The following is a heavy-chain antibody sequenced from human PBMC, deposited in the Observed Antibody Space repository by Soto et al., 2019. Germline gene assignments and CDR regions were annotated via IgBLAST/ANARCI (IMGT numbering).Heavy chain of an antibody. D-gene: IGHD2-2*01. CDR3: ARHVVVPAANIYGMDV. CDR1: GYSFTSYW. V-gene: IGHV5-51*01. J-gene: IGHJ6*02. CDR2: IYPGDSDT. Sequence: HGESLKISCKGSGYSFTSYWIGWVRQMPGKGLEWMGIIYPGDSDTRYSPSFQGQVTISADRSISTAYLQWSSLKASDTAMYYCARHVVVPAANIYGMDVWGQGTTVTVSS.